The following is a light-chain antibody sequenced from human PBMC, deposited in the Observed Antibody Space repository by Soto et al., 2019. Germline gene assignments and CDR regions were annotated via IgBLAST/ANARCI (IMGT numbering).Light chain of an antibody. CDR2: EVN. CDR3: SSYVRSTSFA. Sequence: QSALTQPPSASGSPGQSVTISCTGTSSDFGTYNFVSWYQQHPGKAPKLMIYEVNKRPSGVPDRFSGSKSGNTASLTVSGLQAEDEADYYCSSYVRSTSFAFGGGTKLTVL. J-gene: IGLJ2*01. V-gene: IGLV2-8*01. CDR1: SSDFGTYNF.